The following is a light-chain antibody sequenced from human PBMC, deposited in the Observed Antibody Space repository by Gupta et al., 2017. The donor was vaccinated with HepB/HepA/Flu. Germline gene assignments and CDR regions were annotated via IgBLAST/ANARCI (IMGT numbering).Light chain of an antibody. V-gene: IGKV3-11*01. Sequence: EIELTQSPATLSLSPGERATLSCRASQSVSSYLAWYQQKPGQAPRLLIYDASNRATGIAARFSGSGSGTDFTLTISSRDPEDFAVYYCQQRSNASITFGHGTKVDIK. CDR3: QQRSNASIT. J-gene: IGKJ3*01. CDR1: QSVSSY. CDR2: DAS.